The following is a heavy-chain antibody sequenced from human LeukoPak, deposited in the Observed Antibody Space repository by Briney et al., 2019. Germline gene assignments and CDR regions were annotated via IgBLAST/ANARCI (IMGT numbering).Heavy chain of an antibody. J-gene: IGHJ6*03. D-gene: IGHD4-17*01. CDR1: GYTFTGYY. V-gene: IGHV1-46*01. Sequence: ASVKVSCTASGYTFTGYYMHWVRQAPGQGLEWMGIINPSGGSTSYAQKFQGRVTMARDMSTSTVYMELSSLRSEDTAVYYCARDRGGGDYFDYYYYYMDVWGKGTTVTVSS. CDR2: INPSGGST. CDR3: ARDRGGGDYFDYYYYYMDV.